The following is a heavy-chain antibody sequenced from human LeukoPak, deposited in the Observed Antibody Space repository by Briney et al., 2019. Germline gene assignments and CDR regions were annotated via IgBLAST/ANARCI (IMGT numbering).Heavy chain of an antibody. CDR1: GFTFSSYS. Sequence: SGGSLSLSCAASGFTFSSYSMNWVRQAPGKGLEWVSSISSSSSYIYYADSVKGRFTISRDNAKNSLYLQMNGLRAEDTAVYYCARARAFDYWGQGTLVTVSS. CDR2: ISSSSSYI. J-gene: IGHJ4*02. V-gene: IGHV3-21*01. CDR3: ARARAFDY.